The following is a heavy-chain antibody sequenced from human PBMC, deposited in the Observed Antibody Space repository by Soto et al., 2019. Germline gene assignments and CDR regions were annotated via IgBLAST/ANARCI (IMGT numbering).Heavy chain of an antibody. J-gene: IGHJ4*02. CDR1: GFTFSASA. CDR2: IKSKANNYAI. Sequence: PGGSLRLSCAASGFTFSASAMHWVRQASGKGLEWVGRIKSKANNYAIAYAESVKGRFVISRDDSKNTTYLQISNLRTEDTAVYYCAKGNRYNWNEQSFDYWGQGT. D-gene: IGHD1-1*01. CDR3: AKGNRYNWNEQSFDY. V-gene: IGHV3-73*01.